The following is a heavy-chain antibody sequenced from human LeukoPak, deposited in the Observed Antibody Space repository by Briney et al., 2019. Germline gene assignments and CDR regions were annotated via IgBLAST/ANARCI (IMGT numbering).Heavy chain of an antibody. CDR3: ARVYGSSGLSYIDY. CDR2: IYYSGST. D-gene: IGHD6-13*01. V-gene: IGHV4-61*05. Sequence: PSETLSLTCNVSGGSISSTSYYWGWIRQPPGKGLEWIGYIYYSGSTNYNPSLKSRVTISVDTSKNQFSLKLTSVTAADTAVYYCARVYGSSGLSYIDYWGQGTLVTVSS. CDR1: GGSISSTSYY. J-gene: IGHJ4*02.